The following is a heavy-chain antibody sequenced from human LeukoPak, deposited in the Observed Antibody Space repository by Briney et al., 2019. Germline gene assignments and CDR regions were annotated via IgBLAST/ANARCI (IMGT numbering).Heavy chain of an antibody. V-gene: IGHV3-48*03. J-gene: IGHJ6*03. CDR1: GFSFSSYE. Sequence: GESLRLSCTASGFSFSSYEMTPGRQAPGQGLERVSYISRSRSIIYYADSVKGRFTISRGNAKNSLYLQMNSLRDEDTAVYYCARDRKTYYDFWSGDMDYYYYMDVWGKGTTVTVSS. CDR2: ISRSRSII. D-gene: IGHD3-3*01. CDR3: ARDRKTYYDFWSGDMDYYYYMDV.